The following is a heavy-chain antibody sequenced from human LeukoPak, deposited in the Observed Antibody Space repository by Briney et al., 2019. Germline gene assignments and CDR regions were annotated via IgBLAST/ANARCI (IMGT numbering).Heavy chain of an antibody. Sequence: PSETLSLTCAVYGGSFSGYYWSWIRQPPGKGLEWIGEINHSGGTNYNPPLKSRVTISVDTSKNQFSLKLSSVTAADTAVYYCARGHASYSYGFRYWGQGTLVTVSS. CDR1: GGSFSGYY. D-gene: IGHD5-18*01. CDR2: INHSGGT. CDR3: ARGHASYSYGFRY. J-gene: IGHJ4*02. V-gene: IGHV4-34*01.